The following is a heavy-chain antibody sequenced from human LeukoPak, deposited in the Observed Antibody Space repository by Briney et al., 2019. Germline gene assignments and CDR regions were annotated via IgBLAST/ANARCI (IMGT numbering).Heavy chain of an antibody. D-gene: IGHD4-17*01. Sequence: SQTLSLTCAISGDSVSSTSAACNWIRLSPSRGLEWLGRTYYRSKWYSDYAPSVKSRITINPDTSKNQFSLQLNSVTPEDTAVYYCAGSNYGYYVYWGQGTLVTVSS. CDR2: TYYRSKWYS. CDR1: GDSVSSTSAA. CDR3: AGSNYGYYVY. J-gene: IGHJ4*02. V-gene: IGHV6-1*01.